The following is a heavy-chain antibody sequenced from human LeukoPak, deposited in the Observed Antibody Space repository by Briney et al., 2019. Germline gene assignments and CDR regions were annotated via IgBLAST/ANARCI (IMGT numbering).Heavy chain of an antibody. J-gene: IGHJ5*02. CDR3: ARARPYDSSGYKRIWFDP. D-gene: IGHD3-22*01. CDR2: INHSGST. V-gene: IGHV4-34*01. Sequence: SETLSLTCAVYGGSFSGYYWSWIRQPPGKGLEWIGEINHSGSTNYNPSLKSRVTISVDTSRNQFSLKLCSVTAADTAVYYCARARPYDSSGYKRIWFDPWGQGTLVTVSS. CDR1: GGSFSGYY.